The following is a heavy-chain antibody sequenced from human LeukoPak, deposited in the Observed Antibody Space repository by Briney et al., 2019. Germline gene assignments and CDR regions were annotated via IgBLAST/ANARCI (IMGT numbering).Heavy chain of an antibody. J-gene: IGHJ6*03. V-gene: IGHV4-4*07. D-gene: IGHD6-6*01. CDR3: AMHRDELELMDV. Sequence: PSETLSLTCTVSAGSTSSYYWSCIRHPAGKGLEWIGRIYTSGSTTYNPSLKSRVTMSVDTSKNQFSLKLSSVTAADTAVYYCAMHRDELELMDVRRKGT. CDR2: IYTSGST. CDR1: AGSTSSYY.